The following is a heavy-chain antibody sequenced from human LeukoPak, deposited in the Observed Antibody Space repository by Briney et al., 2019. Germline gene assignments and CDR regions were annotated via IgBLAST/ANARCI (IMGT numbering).Heavy chain of an antibody. J-gene: IGHJ4*02. Sequence: GESLKISCKGSGYSFTSYWIGWVRQMPGKGLEWMGIIYPGDSDTRYSPSFQGQVTISADKSISTAYLQWSSLKASDTAMYYCAGLDVLVGATGYAPYCDYWGQGTLVTVSS. CDR2: IYPGDSDT. V-gene: IGHV5-51*01. CDR1: GYSFTSYW. CDR3: AGLDVLVGATGYAPYCDY. D-gene: IGHD1-26*01.